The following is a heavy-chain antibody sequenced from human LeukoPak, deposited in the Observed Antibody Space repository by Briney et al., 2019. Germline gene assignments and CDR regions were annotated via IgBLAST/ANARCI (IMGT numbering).Heavy chain of an antibody. Sequence: PGGSLRLSCAASGFTFTTYAMTWVRQAPGKGLEWVSGISGSGSSTYYTDSVRGRFTISRDNSKNTLYLQMNSLRAEDTAVYYCATSPQSSGTYPRGTDYWGQGTLVTASS. J-gene: IGHJ4*02. CDR1: GFTFTTYA. CDR3: ATSPQSSGTYPRGTDY. V-gene: IGHV3-23*01. D-gene: IGHD1-26*01. CDR2: ISGSGSST.